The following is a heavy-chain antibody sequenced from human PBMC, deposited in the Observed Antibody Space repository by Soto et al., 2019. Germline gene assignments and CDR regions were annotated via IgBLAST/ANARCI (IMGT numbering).Heavy chain of an antibody. CDR3: AREGRLAASIFHNWFDP. D-gene: IGHD3-3*02. CDR2: TYYRSKWFN. V-gene: IGHV6-1*01. CDR1: GYSVSNNIAA. J-gene: IGHJ5*02. Sequence: SQTLSLTCPISGYSVSNNIAAWNCIRQSPSRGLEWLGRTYYRSKWFNNYALSVKGRITINPDTSKNQFSLQLNSVTPEDTAVYYCAREGRLAASIFHNWFDPWGQGTMVTVSS.